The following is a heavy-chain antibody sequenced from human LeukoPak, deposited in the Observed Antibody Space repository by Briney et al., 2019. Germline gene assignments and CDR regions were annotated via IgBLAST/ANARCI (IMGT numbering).Heavy chain of an antibody. CDR1: GDSLNTYY. D-gene: IGHD2-21*02. J-gene: IGHJ5*02. CDR2: VASSGTS. CDR3: ARVVRGVVTSNWFDP. Sequence: PSETLSLTCTVSGDSLNTYYWTWIRQTPGKDLEWIGFVASSGTSNYNPSLTSRVSISIDTSKNQFSLALTSVTPADTAVYYCARVVRGVVTSNWFDPWGQGTLVSVSS. V-gene: IGHV4-59*01.